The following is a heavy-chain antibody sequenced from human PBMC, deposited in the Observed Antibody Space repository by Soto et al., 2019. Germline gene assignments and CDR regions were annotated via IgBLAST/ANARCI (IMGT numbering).Heavy chain of an antibody. CDR1: GYTFTSYC. J-gene: IGHJ6*02. V-gene: IGHV1-18*01. Sequence: GASVKVSCKASGYTFTSYCISWVRHAPGQGLEWMGWISAYNGNTNYAQKLQGRVTMTTDTSTSTAYMELRSLRSDDTAVYYCARAGGGSGDLYYYYGMDVWGQGTTVTAP. CDR3: ARAGGGSGDLYYYYGMDV. D-gene: IGHD2-21*02. CDR2: ISAYNGNT.